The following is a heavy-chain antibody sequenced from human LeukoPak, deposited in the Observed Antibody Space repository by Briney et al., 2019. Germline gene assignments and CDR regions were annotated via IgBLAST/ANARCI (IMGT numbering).Heavy chain of an antibody. CDR2: ISSSGSTI. D-gene: IGHD3-3*01. J-gene: IGHJ4*02. CDR1: YY. Sequence: YYMRWXRXAPGKGLEWVSYISSSGSTIYYADSVKGRFTISRDNAKNSLYLQMNSLRAEDTAVYYCARPSEDFWSGYYAYWGQGTLVTVSS. V-gene: IGHV3-11*01. CDR3: ARPSEDFWSGYYAY.